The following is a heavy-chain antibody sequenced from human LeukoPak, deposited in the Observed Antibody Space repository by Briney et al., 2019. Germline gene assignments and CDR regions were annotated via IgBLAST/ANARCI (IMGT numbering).Heavy chain of an antibody. CDR1: GGTFSSYT. V-gene: IGHV1-69*02. CDR3: ARALGYCSGGSCPLDSWFDP. D-gene: IGHD2-15*01. J-gene: IGHJ5*02. CDR2: IIPILGIA. Sequence: SVKVSCKASGGTFSSYTISWVPQAPGQGLEWMGRIIPILGIANYAQKFQGRVTITADKSTSTAYMELSSLRSEDTAVYYCARALGYCSGGSCPLDSWFDPGGQGTLVTVSS.